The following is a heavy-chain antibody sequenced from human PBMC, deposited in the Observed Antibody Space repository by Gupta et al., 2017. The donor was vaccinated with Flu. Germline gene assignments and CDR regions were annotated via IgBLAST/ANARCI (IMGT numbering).Heavy chain of an antibody. CDR1: GFIFRNYA. V-gene: IGHV3-23*01. CDR3: AKEAAAIGVPVFDC. J-gene: IGHJ5*01. Sequence: EVQLLESGGGLVQPGGSLRLSCAASGFIFRNYAMSWVSQTPGKGLEWVSGMGDSGTRPYYADSVKGRFTISMDISKNTLHLQMNSLRAEDTAVYDCAKEAAAIGVPVFDCWGQGTLVTVSS. D-gene: IGHD6-13*01. CDR2: MGDSGTRP.